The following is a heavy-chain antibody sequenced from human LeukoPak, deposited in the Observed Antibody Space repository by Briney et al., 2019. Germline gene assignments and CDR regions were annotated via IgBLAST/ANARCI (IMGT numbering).Heavy chain of an antibody. Sequence: GGSLGLSCVASGFTFSSYAMHWVRQAPGKGLEWVAVISYDGSNKYYADSAKGRFTISRDNSKNTLYLQMNSLRAEDTAVYYCARERLASTGTNSFDPWGQGTLVTVSS. CDR2: ISYDGSNK. J-gene: IGHJ5*02. CDR3: ARERLASTGTNSFDP. CDR1: GFTFSSYA. V-gene: IGHV3-30*04. D-gene: IGHD1/OR15-1a*01.